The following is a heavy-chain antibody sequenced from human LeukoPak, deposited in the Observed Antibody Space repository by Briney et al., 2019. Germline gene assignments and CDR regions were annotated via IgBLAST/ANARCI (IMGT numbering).Heavy chain of an antibody. V-gene: IGHV3-11*04. CDR3: ASLDVLTGYYKLDY. CDR1: GFTFIDYH. J-gene: IGHJ4*02. D-gene: IGHD3-9*01. CDR2: ISGSGSTI. Sequence: GGSLRLSCAASGFTFIDYHMTWIRQAPGKGLECISYISGSGSTIYYADSVKGRFTISRDNAKKSLYLQMNSLGAEDTAVYYCASLDVLTGYYKLDYRGQGTLVTVSS.